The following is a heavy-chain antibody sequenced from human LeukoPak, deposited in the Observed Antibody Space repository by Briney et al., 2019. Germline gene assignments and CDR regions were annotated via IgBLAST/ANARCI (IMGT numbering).Heavy chain of an antibody. CDR3: ARHGGYSSSWYSFDY. J-gene: IGHJ4*02. Sequence: SETLSLTCTVSGGSISSYYWSWIRQPPGKGLEWIGYIYYSGSTNYNPSPKSRVTISVDTSKNQFSLKLSSVTAADTAVYYCARHGGYSSSWYSFDYWGQGTLVTVSS. V-gene: IGHV4-59*08. CDR1: GGSISSYY. D-gene: IGHD6-13*01. CDR2: IYYSGST.